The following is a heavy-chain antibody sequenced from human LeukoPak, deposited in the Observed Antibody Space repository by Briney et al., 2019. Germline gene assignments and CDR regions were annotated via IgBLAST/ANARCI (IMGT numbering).Heavy chain of an antibody. D-gene: IGHD3-9*01. J-gene: IGHJ4*02. V-gene: IGHV4-30-4*08. CDR2: IYNSGNT. CDR3: AREAYYDILTGNFSDF. CDR1: GDSIISGDHS. Sequence: SETLSLTCTVSGDSIISGDHSWTWIRQPPGKGLEWIGFIYNSGNTNYNPSLRSRVSMSVDTSKNQFSLNLSSVTAADTAVYYCAREAYYDILTGNFSDFWGQGTLVTVSS.